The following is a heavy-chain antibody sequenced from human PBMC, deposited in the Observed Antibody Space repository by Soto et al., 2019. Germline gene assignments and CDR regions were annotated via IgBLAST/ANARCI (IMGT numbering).Heavy chain of an antibody. CDR1: GGSISSSHYY. Sequence: QLQLQESGPGLVKPSETLSLTCTVSGGSISSSHYYWAWIRQPPGKGLEWIGCIYNSGSSYYNPSLKSRVSISIDTFKNQFSLKLSSVSAADTAVYYCARIVVVSAAINCWGQGTLVTVSS. D-gene: IGHD2-2*01. CDR3: ARIVVVSAAINC. V-gene: IGHV4-39*01. J-gene: IGHJ4*02. CDR2: IYNSGSS.